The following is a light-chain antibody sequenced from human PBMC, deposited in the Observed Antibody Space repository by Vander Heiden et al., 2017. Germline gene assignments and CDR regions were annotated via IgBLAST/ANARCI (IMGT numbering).Light chain of an antibody. CDR1: QSVGSS. CDR2: GTS. CDR3: HQYNNAPRT. V-gene: IGKV3-15*01. Sequence: EIVMTQSPATLSVSPGERATLSCRASQSVGSSLAWYQQKPGQAPRLLIYGTSTRATAIPARFSGSGSGTEFTLTISSLQSEDFAVYYCHQYNNAPRTFGQGTKLEIK. J-gene: IGKJ2*01.